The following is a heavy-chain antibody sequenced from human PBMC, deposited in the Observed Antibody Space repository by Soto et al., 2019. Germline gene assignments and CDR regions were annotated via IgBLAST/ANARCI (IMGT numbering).Heavy chain of an antibody. CDR3: ARDVSSDTTGFRGYDL. D-gene: IGHD3-10*01. Sequence: ASVKVSCKASGYTFTYYEITWVRQAPGKGLEWMGVFIPIFVSAHYAPKFQGRITITADESTSTAYMELSGLTSEDTAIYYCARDVSSDTTGFRGYDLWGQGTQVTVSS. J-gene: IGHJ4*02. CDR1: GYTFTYYE. V-gene: IGHV1-69*13. CDR2: FIPIFVSA.